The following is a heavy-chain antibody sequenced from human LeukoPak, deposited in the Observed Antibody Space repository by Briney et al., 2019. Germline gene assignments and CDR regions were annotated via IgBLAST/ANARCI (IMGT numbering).Heavy chain of an antibody. CDR2: IYTSGST. J-gene: IGHJ4*02. CDR1: GGSISSGNNH. D-gene: IGHD4-17*01. CDR3: ATTTVTTSAGFDY. Sequence: SKTLCLTCTVSGGSISSGNNHWSWIRQPAGKGLEWIGHIYTSGSTNYNPSLKSRVTISVDTSKNQFSLKLSSVTAADTAVYYCATTTVTTSAGFDYWGQGTLVTVSS. V-gene: IGHV4-61*09.